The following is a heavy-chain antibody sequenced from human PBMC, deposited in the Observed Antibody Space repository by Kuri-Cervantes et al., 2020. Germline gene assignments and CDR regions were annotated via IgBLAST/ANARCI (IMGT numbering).Heavy chain of an antibody. J-gene: IGHJ6*02. D-gene: IGHD6-25*01. CDR3: ARDRLVSSGIYYYYGMDV. V-gene: IGHV3-21*01. Sequence: GESLKISCAASGFTFSGYSMNWVRQAPGKGLEWLSSISSDSSYRYYADSVKGRFSISRDSAKNSMYLQMNSLRAEDTAVYYCARDRLVSSGIYYYYGMDVWGQGTTVTVSS. CDR2: ISSDSSYR. CDR1: GFTFSGYS.